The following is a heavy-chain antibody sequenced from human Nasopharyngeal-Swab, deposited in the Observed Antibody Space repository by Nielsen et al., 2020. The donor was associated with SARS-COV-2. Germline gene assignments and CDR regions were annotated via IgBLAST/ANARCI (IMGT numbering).Heavy chain of an antibody. D-gene: IGHD6-13*01. Sequence: ASVKVSFKASGYTFTSYDINWVRQATGQGLEWMGWMNPNSGNTGYAQKLQGRVTMTRNTSISTAYMELSRLRSEDTAVYYCARAGAAAPGVYYGMDVWGQGTTVTVSS. J-gene: IGHJ6*02. CDR2: MNPNSGNT. V-gene: IGHV1-8*01. CDR3: ARAGAAAPGVYYGMDV. CDR1: GYTFTSYD.